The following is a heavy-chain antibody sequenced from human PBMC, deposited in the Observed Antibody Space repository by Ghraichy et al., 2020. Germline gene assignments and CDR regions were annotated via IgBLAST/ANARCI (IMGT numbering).Heavy chain of an antibody. Sequence: SVKVPCKASGGTFSSYAISWVRQAPGQGLEWMGGIIPIFGTANYAQKFQGRVTITADESTSTAYMELSSLRSEDTAVYYCAREGPYCSSTSCSINWFDPWGQGTLVTVSS. V-gene: IGHV1-69*13. D-gene: IGHD2-2*01. CDR2: IIPIFGTA. CDR1: GGTFSSYA. CDR3: AREGPYCSSTSCSINWFDP. J-gene: IGHJ5*02.